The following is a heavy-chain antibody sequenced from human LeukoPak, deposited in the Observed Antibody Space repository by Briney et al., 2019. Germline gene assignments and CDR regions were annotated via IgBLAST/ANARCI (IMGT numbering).Heavy chain of an antibody. V-gene: IGHV3-64D*06. D-gene: IGHD2-2*01. CDR1: GFTFSSYA. J-gene: IGHJ5*02. CDR2: ISSNGGST. Sequence: PGGSLRLSCAASGFTFSSYAMSWVRQAPGKGLEYVSAISSNGGSTYYADSVKGRFTISRDNSKNTLYLQMSSLRAEDTAVYYCVKPYCSSTSCYNWFDPWGQGTLVTVSS. CDR3: VKPYCSSTSCYNWFDP.